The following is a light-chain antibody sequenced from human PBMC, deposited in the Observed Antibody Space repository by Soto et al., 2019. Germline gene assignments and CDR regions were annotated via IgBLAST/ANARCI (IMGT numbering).Light chain of an antibody. J-gene: IGKJ1*01. CDR1: QSISSW. CDR3: QQYNSYPWT. V-gene: IGKV1-5*01. Sequence: DIQMTQSPSTLSASVGDRVTITCRASQSISSWLAWYQQKPGKAPKLLIYDASTLESGAPSRFSGSGSGTELTHTINSLQPDDFASYYCQQYNSYPWTFGQGTKVEIK. CDR2: DAS.